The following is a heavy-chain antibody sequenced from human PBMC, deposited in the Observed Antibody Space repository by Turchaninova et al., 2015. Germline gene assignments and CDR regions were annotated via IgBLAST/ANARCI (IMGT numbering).Heavy chain of an antibody. V-gene: IGHV3-15*01. Sequence: EVQLVESGGGFVKPGGSLRLSCAASGFTFSDAWMSWVRQAAGRGLEWVGRIKSRSEGGTKHYAAPVKSRFTISRDISKNTMFLQMNSLKTEDTAMYYCTKDKKGTFDFWGQGIRVTVSS. J-gene: IGHJ4*02. D-gene: IGHD1-1*01. CDR2: IKSRSEGGTK. CDR1: GFTFSDAW. CDR3: TKDKKGTFDF.